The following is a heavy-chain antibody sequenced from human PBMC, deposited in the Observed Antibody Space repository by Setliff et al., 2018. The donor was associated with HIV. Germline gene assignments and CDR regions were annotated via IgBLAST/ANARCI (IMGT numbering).Heavy chain of an antibody. D-gene: IGHD2-21*01. CDR3: SRLLTAVRGYYYGFDV. Sequence: NPSETLSLTCTVSGYSISSGHYWGWIRQPPGKGLEWIGSIYHSGSPYYSPSLKSRLNLSVETSKNQFSLRLTAVTAADSAMYYCSRLLTAVRGYYYGFDVWGQGTTVTVSS. CDR2: IYHSGSP. CDR1: GYSISSGHY. J-gene: IGHJ6*02. V-gene: IGHV4-38-2*02.